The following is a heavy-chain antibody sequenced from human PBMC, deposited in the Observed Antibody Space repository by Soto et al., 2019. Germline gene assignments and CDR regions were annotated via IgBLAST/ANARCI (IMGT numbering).Heavy chain of an antibody. V-gene: IGHV4-34*01. CDR1: GGSFSGYY. J-gene: IGHJ4*02. Sequence: SETLSLTCAVYGGSFSGYYWSWIRQPPGKGLEWIGEINHSGSTNYNPSLKSRVTISVDKSKNQFSLKLSAVTAADTAVYYCASTFDYGDYHDYWGQGTLVTVSS. D-gene: IGHD4-17*01. CDR3: ASTFDYGDYHDY. CDR2: INHSGST.